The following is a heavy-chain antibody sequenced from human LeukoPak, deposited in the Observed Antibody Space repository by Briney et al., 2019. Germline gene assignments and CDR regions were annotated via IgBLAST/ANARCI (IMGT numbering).Heavy chain of an antibody. CDR3: ATTYYYDSSGYQS. CDR2: INHSGST. CDR1: GGSFSGYY. Sequence: PSETLSLTCAVSGGSFSGYYWSWIRQPPGKGLEWIGEINHSGSTNYNPSLKSRVTISVDTSKNQFSLKLSSVTAADTAVYYCATTYYYDSSGYQSWGQGTLVTVSS. V-gene: IGHV4-34*01. D-gene: IGHD3-22*01. J-gene: IGHJ4*02.